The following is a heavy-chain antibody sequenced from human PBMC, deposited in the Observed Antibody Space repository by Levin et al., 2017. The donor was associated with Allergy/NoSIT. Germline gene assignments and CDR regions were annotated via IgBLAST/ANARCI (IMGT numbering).Heavy chain of an antibody. Sequence: SGGSLRLSCAASGFIFSDAWMNWVRQAPGKGLEWVGRIKSKTDGETTDYAAPVKGRFTISRDDSKNTLYLQMNSLKTEDTAVYYCTTGGAWGQGTLVTVSS. D-gene: IGHD5-12*01. J-gene: IGHJ4*02. CDR3: TTGGA. CDR2: IKSKTDGETT. CDR1: GFIFSDAW. V-gene: IGHV3-15*01.